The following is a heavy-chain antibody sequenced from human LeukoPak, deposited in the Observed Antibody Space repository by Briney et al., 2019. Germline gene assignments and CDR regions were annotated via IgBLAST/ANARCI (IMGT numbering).Heavy chain of an antibody. CDR3: ARVETYYDILTGYSAGNWFDP. CDR2: IYYSGST. J-gene: IGHJ5*02. CDR1: GGSISSGDYY. D-gene: IGHD3-9*01. V-gene: IGHV4-30-4*01. Sequence: SQTLSLTCTVSGGSISSGDYYWSWIRQPPGKGLEWIGYIYYSGSTYYNPSLKSRVTIPVDTSKNQFSLKLSSVTAADTAVYYCARVETYYDILTGYSAGNWFDPWGQGTLVTVSS.